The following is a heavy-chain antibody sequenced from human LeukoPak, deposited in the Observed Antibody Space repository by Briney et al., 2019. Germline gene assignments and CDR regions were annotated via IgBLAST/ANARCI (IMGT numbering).Heavy chain of an antibody. Sequence: SETLSLTCAVYGGSLSGSYWSWIRQPPGKGLEWIGEINHSGSANYNPSLKSRVTLSIDKSKNQFSLNLNSVTAADTAVCYCARARRDSGFYKVDYWGQGTLVTVSS. CDR1: GGSLSGSY. J-gene: IGHJ4*02. D-gene: IGHD3-3*01. CDR2: INHSGSA. V-gene: IGHV4-34*01. CDR3: ARARRDSGFYKVDY.